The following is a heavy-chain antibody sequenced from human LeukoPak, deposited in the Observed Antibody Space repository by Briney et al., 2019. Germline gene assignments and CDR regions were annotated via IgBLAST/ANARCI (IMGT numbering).Heavy chain of an antibody. CDR2: INPSGGST. J-gene: IGHJ4*02. D-gene: IGHD3-10*01. CDR3: ARGQGNRLLWVGESLSNINPLDY. CDR1: GYTFTSYY. Sequence: GASVKVSCKASGYTFTSYYMHWVRQAPGQGLEWMGIINPSGGSTSYAQKFQGRVTMTRDMSTSTAYMELRSLRSDDTAVYYCARGQGNRLLWVGESLSNINPLDYWGQGTLVTVSS. V-gene: IGHV1-46*01.